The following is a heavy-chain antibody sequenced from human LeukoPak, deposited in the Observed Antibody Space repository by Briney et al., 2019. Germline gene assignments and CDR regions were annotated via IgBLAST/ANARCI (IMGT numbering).Heavy chain of an antibody. CDR2: ISAYNGDT. J-gene: IGHJ4*02. Sequence: ASVKVSCKASGYTFTNYGISWVRQAPGQGLEWMGWISAYNGDTNYAQNLQGRVTMTTDTSTSTAYMDLSSLRSDDTAVYYCAREIYGRFDNWGQGTQVTVSS. CDR1: GYTFTNYG. V-gene: IGHV1-18*01. D-gene: IGHD2-15*01. CDR3: AREIYGRFDN.